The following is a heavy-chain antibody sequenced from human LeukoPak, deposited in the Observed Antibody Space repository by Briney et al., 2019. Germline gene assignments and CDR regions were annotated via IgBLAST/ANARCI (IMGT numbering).Heavy chain of an antibody. CDR3: ARRGTASPVSWFDP. V-gene: IGHV4-39*01. D-gene: IGHD2-21*02. Sequence: SETLSLTCTVSGDSISSSNYYWGWIRQPPGKGLEWIGSMYYSGSVCYNPSLKSRVTISVDTSKNQFSLKLSSVTAADTAVYYCARRGTASPVSWFDPWGQGTLVTVSS. CDR2: MYYSGSV. J-gene: IGHJ5*02. CDR1: GDSISSSNYY.